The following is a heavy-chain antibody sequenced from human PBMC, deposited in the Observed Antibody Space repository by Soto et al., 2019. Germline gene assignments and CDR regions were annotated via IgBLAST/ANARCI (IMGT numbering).Heavy chain of an antibody. Sequence: EVQLVESGGGLVQPGGSLRLSCAASGFTFSSYWMSWVRQAPGKGLEWVAKIKRDGSEKYYVDSVKGRFTISRDNAKNPLYLQMNSLRAEDTAVYYCARVRAVAPYYYYGMDVWGQGTTVTVSS. V-gene: IGHV3-7*03. CDR1: GFTFSSYW. D-gene: IGHD6-19*01. J-gene: IGHJ6*02. CDR3: ARVRAVAPYYYYGMDV. CDR2: IKRDGSEK.